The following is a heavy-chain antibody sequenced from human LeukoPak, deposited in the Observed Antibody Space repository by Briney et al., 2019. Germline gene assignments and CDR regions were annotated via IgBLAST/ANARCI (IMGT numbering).Heavy chain of an antibody. Sequence: ASVKVSCKASGYTFTGFYMHWVRQAPGQGLEWMGRINPNSGGTNYAQKFQGRITMTRDASISTDYMELSRLRSDDTAVYYCASGGGSYGDIWGQGTMVTVSS. CDR3: ASGGGSYGDI. CDR1: GYTFTGFY. V-gene: IGHV1-2*06. CDR2: INPNSGGT. D-gene: IGHD1-26*01. J-gene: IGHJ3*02.